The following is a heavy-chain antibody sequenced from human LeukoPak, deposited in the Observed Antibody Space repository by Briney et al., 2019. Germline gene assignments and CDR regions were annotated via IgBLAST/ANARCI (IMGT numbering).Heavy chain of an antibody. CDR3: AKDHLIGYSSSWYNY. D-gene: IGHD6-13*01. V-gene: IGHV3-23*01. J-gene: IGHJ4*02. CDR1: GFTFSSYA. Sequence: GGSLRLSCAASGFTFSSYAMSWVRQAPGKGLEWVSAISGSGGSTYYADSVKGRFTISRDNSKNTLYLQMNSLRAEDTAVYYCAKDHLIGYSSSWYNYWGQGTLVTVSS. CDR2: ISGSGGST.